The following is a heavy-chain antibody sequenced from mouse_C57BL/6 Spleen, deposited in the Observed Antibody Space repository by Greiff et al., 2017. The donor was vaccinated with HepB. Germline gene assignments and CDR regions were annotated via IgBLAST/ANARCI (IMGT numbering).Heavy chain of an antibody. CDR1: GYTFTSYW. Sequence: QVQLQQPGAELVMPGASVKLSCKASGYTFTSYWMHWVKQRPGQGLEWIGEIDPSDSYTNYNQKFKGKSTLTVDKSSSTAYMQLSSLTSEDSAVYYGAPQRRDYAMDYWGQGTSVTVSS. V-gene: IGHV1-69*01. CDR2: IDPSDSYT. CDR3: APQRRDYAMDY. J-gene: IGHJ4*01. D-gene: IGHD2-12*01.